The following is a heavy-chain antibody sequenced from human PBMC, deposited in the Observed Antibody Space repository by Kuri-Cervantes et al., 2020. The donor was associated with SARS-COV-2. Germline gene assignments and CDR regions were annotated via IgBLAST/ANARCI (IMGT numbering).Heavy chain of an antibody. Sequence: SETLSLTCTVSGGSISSYYWSWIRQPPGKGLEWIGYIYYSGSTNYNPSLKSRITISVDTSKNQFSLNLTSVTAADTAVYYCARYPTGSSGWYSSDAFDIWGQGTMVTVSS. J-gene: IGHJ3*02. D-gene: IGHD6-19*01. CDR1: GGSISSYY. V-gene: IGHV4-59*01. CDR2: IYYSGST. CDR3: ARYPTGSSGWYSSDAFDI.